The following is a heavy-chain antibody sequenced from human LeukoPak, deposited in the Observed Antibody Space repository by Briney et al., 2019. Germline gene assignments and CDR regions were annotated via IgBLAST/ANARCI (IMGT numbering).Heavy chain of an antibody. CDR1: GFTFDDYA. CDR3: AKDLLAYSSSWNLFDY. D-gene: IGHD6-13*01. V-gene: IGHV3-9*01. J-gene: IGHJ4*02. Sequence: GRSLRLSCAASGFTFDDYAMPWVRQAPGKGLEWVSGISWNSGSIGYADSVKGRFTISRDNAKNSLYLQMNSLRAEDTALYYCAKDLLAYSSSWNLFDYWGQGTLVTVSS. CDR2: ISWNSGSI.